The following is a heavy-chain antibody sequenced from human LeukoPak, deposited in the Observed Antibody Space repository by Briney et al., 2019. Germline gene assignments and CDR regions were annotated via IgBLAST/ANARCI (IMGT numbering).Heavy chain of an antibody. CDR2: ISGSGGST. CDR3: AKGRYYDSSGYCYY. Sequence: GGSLRLSCAASGFTFSSYAMSWVRQAPGKGLEWVSAISGSGGSTYYADSVKGRFTISRDNSKNTLYLQMNSLRAEDTAVYYCAKGRYYDSSGYCYYWGQGTLVTVSS. V-gene: IGHV3-23*01. D-gene: IGHD3-22*01. CDR1: GFTFSSYA. J-gene: IGHJ4*02.